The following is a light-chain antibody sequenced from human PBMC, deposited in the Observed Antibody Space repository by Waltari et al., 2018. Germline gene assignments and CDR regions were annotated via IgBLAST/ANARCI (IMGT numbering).Light chain of an antibody. CDR1: QGISNY. J-gene: IGKJ1*01. CDR2: AAS. CDR3: QKYNSAL. V-gene: IGKV1-27*01. Sequence: DIQMTQSPSSLSASVRDRVTITCRASQGISNYLAWYQQKPGKVPKLLIYAASTLQSGVPSRFSGSGSGTDFTLTISSLQPEDVATYYCQKYNSALFGQGTKVEIK.